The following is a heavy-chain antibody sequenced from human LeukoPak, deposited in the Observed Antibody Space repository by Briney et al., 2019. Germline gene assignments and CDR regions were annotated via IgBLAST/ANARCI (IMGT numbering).Heavy chain of an antibody. V-gene: IGHV3-30*04. CDR2: MSFDGSDQ. D-gene: IGHD3-10*01. J-gene: IGHJ4*02. CDR1: GLTFRTYT. Sequence: PGGSLRLSCLVSGLTFRTYTMNWIRQAPGKGLEWVASMSFDGSDQFYADSVRGRFTISRDNSKNTLFLQMSSLRPDGTAVYYCARSLMRPYFDYWGQGTLVSVSS. CDR3: ARSLMRPYFDY.